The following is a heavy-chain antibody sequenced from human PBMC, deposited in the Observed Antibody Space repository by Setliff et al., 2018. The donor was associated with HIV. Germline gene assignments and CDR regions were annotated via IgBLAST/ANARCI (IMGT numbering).Heavy chain of an antibody. J-gene: IGHJ4*02. CDR3: ARAIRRAPPSDYLPGDCFDS. CDR1: GGSIRSGSYY. V-gene: IGHV4-31*03. D-gene: IGHD4-17*01. Sequence: PSETLSLTCTVAGGSIRSGSYYCSWIRQHPGKGLEWIGYIYYSGSTYYNPSLKSRVAISLDTSKKQFSLRLTSVTAADTAVYYCARAIRRAPPSDYLPGDCFDSWGQGTLVTVSS. CDR2: IYYSGST.